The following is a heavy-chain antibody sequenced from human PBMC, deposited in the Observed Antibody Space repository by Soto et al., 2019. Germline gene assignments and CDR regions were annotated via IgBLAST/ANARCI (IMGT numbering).Heavy chain of an antibody. D-gene: IGHD2-2*01. CDR1: GGSISSYY. V-gene: IGHV4-59*01. Sequence: SETLSLTCTVSGGSISSYYWSWIRQPPGKGLEWIGYIYYSGSTNYNPSLKSRVTISVDTSKNQFSLKLSSVTAADTAVYYCARGSGGYCSSTSCFGTFDYWGQGTLVTVSS. J-gene: IGHJ4*02. CDR2: IYYSGST. CDR3: ARGSGGYCSSTSCFGTFDY.